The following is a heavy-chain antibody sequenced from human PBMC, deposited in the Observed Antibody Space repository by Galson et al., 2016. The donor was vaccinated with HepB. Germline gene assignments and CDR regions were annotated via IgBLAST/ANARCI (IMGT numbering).Heavy chain of an antibody. V-gene: IGHV3-64D*09. J-gene: IGHJ4*02. CDR1: GFTFSSYA. CDR3: VNGEPLLWFGELLLRDYFDY. CDR2: ISSNGGST. D-gene: IGHD3-10*01. Sequence: SLRLSCAASGFTFSSYAMHWVRQAPGKGLEYVSAISSNGGSTYYADSVKGRFTISRDNSKNTLYLQMSSLRAEDTAVYYCVNGEPLLWFGELLLRDYFDYWGQGTLVTVSS.